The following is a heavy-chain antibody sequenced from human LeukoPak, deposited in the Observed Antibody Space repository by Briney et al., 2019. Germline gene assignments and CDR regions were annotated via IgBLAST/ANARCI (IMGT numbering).Heavy chain of an antibody. Sequence: PSETLSLTCTVSGGSISSSSYYWGWIRQPPGKGLEWIGSIYYSGSTYYNPSLKSRVTISVDTSKNQFFLKLRSVTAADTAVYYCARGELLYEGDYFDYWGQGTLVTVSS. CDR2: IYYSGST. V-gene: IGHV4-39*07. CDR1: GGSISSSSYY. CDR3: ARGELLYEGDYFDY. J-gene: IGHJ4*02. D-gene: IGHD2-2*02.